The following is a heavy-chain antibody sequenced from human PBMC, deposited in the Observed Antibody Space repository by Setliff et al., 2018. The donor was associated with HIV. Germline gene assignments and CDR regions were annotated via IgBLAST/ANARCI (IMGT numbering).Heavy chain of an antibody. CDR2: IKEDGSGK. CDR3: ARPGTRWSFDD. D-gene: IGHD3-3*01. Sequence: WGALRLSCAASGFLFHTYWFSWVRLAPGQGLEWVSNIKEDGSGKYYVDSVMGRFTSSIDNAENSLYLQMNSLTAEDTAVYYCARPGTRWSFDDWGQGILVTVSS. J-gene: IGHJ4*02. V-gene: IGHV3-7*05. CDR1: GFLFHTYW.